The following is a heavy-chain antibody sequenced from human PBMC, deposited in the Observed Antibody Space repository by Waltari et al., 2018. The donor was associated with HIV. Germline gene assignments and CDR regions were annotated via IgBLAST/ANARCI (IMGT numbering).Heavy chain of an antibody. D-gene: IGHD7-27*01. V-gene: IGHV3-48*01. CDR1: GFTCSNYT. CDR2: MSRSSIII. Sequence: EVQLVESGGGLVQPGGSLRLSCAASGFTCSNYTMNWVRQDPGKGLEWVSYMSRSSIIIFYADTVKGRFTISRDKAKNSLYLQMNSLRVEDTAVYYCARDINGGWGYWGQGTLVTVAS. CDR3: ARDINGGWGY. J-gene: IGHJ4*02.